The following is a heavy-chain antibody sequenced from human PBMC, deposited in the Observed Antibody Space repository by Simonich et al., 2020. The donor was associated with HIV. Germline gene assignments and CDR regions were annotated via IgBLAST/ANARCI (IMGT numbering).Heavy chain of an antibody. CDR1: GFNFSDYW. CDR2: INSDGSGT. D-gene: IGHD6-19*01. CDR3: VSWLTDY. V-gene: IGHV3-74*01. Sequence: EVQLVESGGGLVQPGGSLRLSCAASGFNFSDYWMHWVRQAPGKGLGWITRINSDGSGTSYADSVKGRFTISRDNAKNTLYLQMNSLRAEDTAVYYCVSWLTDYWGQGTLVTVSS. J-gene: IGHJ4*02.